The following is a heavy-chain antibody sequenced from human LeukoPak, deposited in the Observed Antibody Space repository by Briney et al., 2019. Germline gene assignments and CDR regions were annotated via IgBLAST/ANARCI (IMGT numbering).Heavy chain of an antibody. CDR1: GGSFSGYY. J-gene: IGHJ6*02. V-gene: IGHV4-34*01. D-gene: IGHD3-9*01. CDR3: ARGLHYNILTGGMDV. Sequence: PSETLSLTCAVYGGSFSGYYWSWIRQSPEKGLEWIGEMSHTGATNYNPSLKSRVTVSVDTSKKQFSLNLRSVTAADTAVYYCARGLHYNILTGGMDVWGQGTTVIVSS. CDR2: MSHTGAT.